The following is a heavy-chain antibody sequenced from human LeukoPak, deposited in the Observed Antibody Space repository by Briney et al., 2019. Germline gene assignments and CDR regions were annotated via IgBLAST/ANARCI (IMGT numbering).Heavy chain of an antibody. Sequence: SETLSLTCAVHGGSFSGYFWNWIRQPPGKGLEWIGEINHSGSTNYNPSLKSRVTISVDTSKNQFSLKLSSVTAADTAVYYCARYYSNYLFDYWGQGTLVTVSS. CDR2: INHSGST. V-gene: IGHV4-34*01. D-gene: IGHD4-11*01. CDR1: GGSFSGYF. CDR3: ARYYSNYLFDY. J-gene: IGHJ4*02.